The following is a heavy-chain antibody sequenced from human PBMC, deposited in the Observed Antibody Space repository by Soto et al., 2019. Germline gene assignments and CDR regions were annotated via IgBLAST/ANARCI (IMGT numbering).Heavy chain of an antibody. D-gene: IGHD6-25*01. CDR2: VTTDGVRT. V-gene: IGHV3-23*01. CDR3: AKSPRPMAAAKKYGMDA. CDR1: GFTFRSYA. J-gene: IGHJ6*02. Sequence: GGSLRLSCAASGFTFRSYAMTWVRQAAGKGLEWVSSVTTDGVRTYFADSVKGRFTISRDNSKSTLYLQMNSLRAEDTAVYYCAKSPRPMAAAKKYGMDAWGQGTTVTVSS.